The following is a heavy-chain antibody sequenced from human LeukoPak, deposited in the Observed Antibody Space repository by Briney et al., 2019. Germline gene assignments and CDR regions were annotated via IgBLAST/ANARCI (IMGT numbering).Heavy chain of an antibody. CDR1: GFTFSSYS. V-gene: IGHV3-21*01. J-gene: IGHJ4*02. D-gene: IGHD2-2*01. CDR2: ISSSSSYI. CDR3: ARTDKTVVVPAAMYDY. Sequence: GGSLRLSCAASGFTFSSYSMYWVRQAPGKGLEWVSSISSSSSYIYYADSVKGRFTISRDNAKNSLYLHMNSLRAEDTAVYYCARTDKTVVVPAAMYDYWGQGTLVTVSS.